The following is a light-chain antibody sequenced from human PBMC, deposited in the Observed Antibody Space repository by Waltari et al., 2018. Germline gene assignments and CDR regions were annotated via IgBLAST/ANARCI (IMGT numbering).Light chain of an antibody. V-gene: IGLV1-47*01. Sequence: QSVLTQPPSASGTPGQRVTISCSGSISNLGTNYVYWYQQFPGTAPKLLIQRNNQPPSGVPDRFSGSKSGTSASLAISGLRSEDEADYYCASWDDSLSVGVFGGGTKLTVL. CDR3: ASWDDSLSVGV. CDR2: RNN. CDR1: ISNLGTNY. J-gene: IGLJ3*02.